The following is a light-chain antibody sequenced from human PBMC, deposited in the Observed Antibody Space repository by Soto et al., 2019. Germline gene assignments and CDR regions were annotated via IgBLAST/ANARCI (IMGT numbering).Light chain of an antibody. V-gene: IGKV3-15*01. J-gene: IGKJ2*01. CDR3: QQYNKWPPMYT. CDR1: QSVSSN. CDR2: GAS. Sequence: EIVMTQSPATMSVSPGERATLSCRASQSVSSNLAWYQQKPGQAPRLLIYGASTRATGIPARFSGSGSGTGFTLTISSLQSEDFAVYYCQQYNKWPPMYTFGQGTKVDIK.